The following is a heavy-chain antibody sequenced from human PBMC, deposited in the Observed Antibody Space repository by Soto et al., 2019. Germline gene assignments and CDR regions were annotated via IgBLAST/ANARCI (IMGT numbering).Heavy chain of an antibody. CDR1: GFTFSTFW. J-gene: IGHJ4*02. D-gene: IGHD6-19*01. V-gene: IGHV3-74*01. CDR3: AVAVAGPTAIGY. CDR2: INSDGSST. Sequence: LRLSCAASGFTFSTFWMHWVRQAPGKGLVWVSRINSDGSSTSYADSVKGRFTISRDNAKNTLYLQMNSLRAEDTAVYYCAVAVAGPTAIGYWGQGTLVTVSS.